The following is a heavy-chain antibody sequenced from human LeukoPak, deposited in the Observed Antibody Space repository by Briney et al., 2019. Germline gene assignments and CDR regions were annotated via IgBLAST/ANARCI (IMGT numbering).Heavy chain of an antibody. J-gene: IGHJ4*02. Sequence: PGGSLRLSCAASGFTVSSNYMSWVRQAPGKGLEWVSVIYSGGSTYYADSVKGRFTISRDNSKNTLYLQMNSLRAEDTAVYYCARHVPRGRSDFDCWGQEVLVTVS. V-gene: IGHV3-66*04. CDR2: IYSGGST. CDR3: ARHVPRGRSDFDC. CDR1: GFTVSSNY. D-gene: IGHD5-12*01.